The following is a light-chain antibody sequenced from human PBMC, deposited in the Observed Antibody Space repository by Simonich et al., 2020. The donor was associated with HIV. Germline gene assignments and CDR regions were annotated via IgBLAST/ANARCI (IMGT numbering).Light chain of an antibody. Sequence: DIQMTQSPSSLSASLGDRVTITCRASQSISRYLNWYQQKPGKAPNLLIYTASTLQSGVPSRFSGDGSGTDFTLTISSLQPEDFATYFCQQSRSTPFTFGPGTKVDIK. V-gene: IGKV1-39*01. CDR1: QSISRY. CDR3: QQSRSTPFT. J-gene: IGKJ3*01. CDR2: TAS.